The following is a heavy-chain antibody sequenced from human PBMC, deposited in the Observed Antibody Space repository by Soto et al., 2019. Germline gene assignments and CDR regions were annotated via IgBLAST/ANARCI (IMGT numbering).Heavy chain of an antibody. Sequence: QVQLQESGPGLVKPSQTLSLTCTVSGGSISSGDYYWSWIRQPPGKGLEWIGYIYYSGSTYYNPSLQXRFTXSXYTSKNQFSLKLSSVTAADTAVYYCARAQGSGFLVSWGQGTLVTVSS. CDR2: IYYSGST. CDR3: ARAQGSGFLVS. D-gene: IGHD3-10*01. CDR1: GGSISSGDYY. V-gene: IGHV4-30-4*01. J-gene: IGHJ4*02.